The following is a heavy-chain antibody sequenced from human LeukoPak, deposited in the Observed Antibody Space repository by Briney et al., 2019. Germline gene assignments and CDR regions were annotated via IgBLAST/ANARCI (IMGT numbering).Heavy chain of an antibody. V-gene: IGHV3-30*02. CDR3: AKDPSSGWLNAEYFQH. D-gene: IGHD6-19*01. CDR1: GFTFSSYG. CDR2: IRYDGSNK. J-gene: IGHJ1*01. Sequence: GGSLRLSCAASGFTFSSYGMHWVRQAPRKGLEWVAFIRYDGSNKYYADSVKGRFTISRDNSKNTLYLQMNSLRAEDTAVYYCAKDPSSGWLNAEYFQHWGQGTLVTVSS.